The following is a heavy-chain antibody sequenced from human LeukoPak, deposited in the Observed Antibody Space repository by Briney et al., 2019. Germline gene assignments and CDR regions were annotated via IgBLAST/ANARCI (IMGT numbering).Heavy chain of an antibody. D-gene: IGHD6-13*01. J-gene: IGHJ4*02. Sequence: GGSLRLSCVASGFTFTSFGMHWVSQAPGKGLEWVAFIQHDGNNVYYADSVKGRFTISRGNSKNTVFLLLNSLRPEDSAMYYCAKDYSSGWYYFDTWGQGTLVTVSS. V-gene: IGHV3-30*02. CDR1: GFTFTSFG. CDR2: IQHDGNNV. CDR3: AKDYSSGWYYFDT.